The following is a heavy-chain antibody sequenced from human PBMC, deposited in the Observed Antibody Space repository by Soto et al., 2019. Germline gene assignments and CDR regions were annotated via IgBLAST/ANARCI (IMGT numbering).Heavy chain of an antibody. CDR3: ARHVGRYSSGIGAFDI. CDR2: IYPGDSDT. CDR1: GYSFTSYW. V-gene: IGHV5-51*01. D-gene: IGHD6-19*01. Sequence: PGESLKISCKGSGYSFTSYWIGWVRQMPGKGLEWMGIIYPGDSDTRYSPSFQGQVTISADKSISTAYLQWSSLKASDTAMYYCARHVGRYSSGIGAFDIRGQGTMVTVSS. J-gene: IGHJ3*02.